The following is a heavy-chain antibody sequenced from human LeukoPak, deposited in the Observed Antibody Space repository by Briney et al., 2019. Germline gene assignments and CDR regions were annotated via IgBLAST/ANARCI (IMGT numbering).Heavy chain of an antibody. Sequence: GGSLRLSCAASGFTFSSYGMHWVRQAPGKGLEWVAVIWYDGSNKYYADSVKGRFTISRDNSKNTLYLQMNSLRAEDTAVYYCARGEVIVGAYYFDYWGQGTLVTVSS. J-gene: IGHJ4*02. CDR3: ARGEVIVGAYYFDY. D-gene: IGHD1-26*01. V-gene: IGHV3-33*01. CDR1: GFTFSSYG. CDR2: IWYDGSNK.